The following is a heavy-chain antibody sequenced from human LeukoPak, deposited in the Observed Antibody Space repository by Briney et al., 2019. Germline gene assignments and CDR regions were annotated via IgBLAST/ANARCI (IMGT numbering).Heavy chain of an antibody. Sequence: PGGSLRLSCAASGFTFDDHGMSWVRQAPGKGLEWVSGINWNGGSTGYADSVKGRFTISRDNSKNTLYLQMNSLRAEDTAVYHCAKDGRSYSSGWPPFDYWGQGALVTVSS. CDR3: AKDGRSYSSGWPPFDY. CDR2: INWNGGST. D-gene: IGHD6-19*01. J-gene: IGHJ4*02. CDR1: GFTFDDHG. V-gene: IGHV3-20*01.